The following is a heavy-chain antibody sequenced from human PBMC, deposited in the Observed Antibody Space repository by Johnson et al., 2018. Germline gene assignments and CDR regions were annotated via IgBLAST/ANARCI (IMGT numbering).Heavy chain of an antibody. Sequence: QVQLVESGGGVVQPGRSLRLSCVASGFTFSSYGMHWVRQAPGKGLEWVAVIWYDGSNKYYADSVKGRFTISRDNSKNTLYLQMNSLRAEDTAVYYCARDRTDNGMDVWGQGTTVTVSS. CDR1: GFTFSSYG. V-gene: IGHV3-33*01. CDR3: ARDRTDNGMDV. J-gene: IGHJ6*02. D-gene: IGHD2-15*01. CDR2: IWYDGSNK.